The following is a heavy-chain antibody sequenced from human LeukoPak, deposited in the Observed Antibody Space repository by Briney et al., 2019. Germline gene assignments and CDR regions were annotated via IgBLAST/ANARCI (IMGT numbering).Heavy chain of an antibody. V-gene: IGHV3-21*01. J-gene: IGHJ4*02. CDR2: ISSSSSYK. CDR3: ARSAAGTYY. CDR1: GFTFSSYS. Sequence: PGGSLRLSCLASGFTFSSYSMNWVRQAPGKGLEWVSSISSSSSYKYYTDSVKGRFTISRDNAKNSLYLQTNSLRAEDTAVYYCARSAAGTYYWGQGTLVTVSS. D-gene: IGHD1-1*01.